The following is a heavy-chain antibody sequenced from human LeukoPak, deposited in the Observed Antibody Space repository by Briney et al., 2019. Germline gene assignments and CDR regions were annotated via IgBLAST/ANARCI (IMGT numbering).Heavy chain of an antibody. CDR3: ARRNYYYDSSGYPRSSYFDY. CDR1: GGSFSGYY. J-gene: IGHJ4*02. CDR2: INHSGST. V-gene: IGHV4-34*01. Sequence: SETLSLTCAVYGGSFSGYYWSWIRQPPGKGLEWIGEINHSGSTNYNPSLKSRVTISVDTSKNQFSLKLSSVTAADTTVYYCARRNYYYDSSGYPRSSYFDYWGQGTLVTVSS. D-gene: IGHD3-22*01.